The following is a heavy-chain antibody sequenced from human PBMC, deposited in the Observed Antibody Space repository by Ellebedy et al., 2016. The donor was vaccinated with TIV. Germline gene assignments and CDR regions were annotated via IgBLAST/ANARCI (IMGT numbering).Heavy chain of an antibody. V-gene: IGHV1-69*13. CDR1: GGTFTNHA. D-gene: IGHD3-10*01. CDR2: IIATVGSA. CDR3: ARLWRFGESMPPYYYFPMDV. J-gene: IGHJ6*02. Sequence: ASVKVSCKASGGTFTNHAISWVRLAPGQGPEWMGGIIATVGSADYAQSFQGRLTFTADESTSIAHMELSRLRSEDTAFYYCARLWRFGESMPPYYYFPMDVWGQGTTVTVSS.